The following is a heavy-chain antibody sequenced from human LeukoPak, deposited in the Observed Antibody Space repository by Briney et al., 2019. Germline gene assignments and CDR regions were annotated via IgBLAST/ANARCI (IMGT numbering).Heavy chain of an antibody. CDR3: ARAVRGYSYAYLPY. Sequence: GASVKVSCKASGYTFRSYGISWVRQAPGQGLEWMGWISAYDGNTNYAQKLQGRVTMTTDTSTSTAYMELRSLRSDDTAVYYCARAVRGYSYAYLPYWGQGTLVTVSS. D-gene: IGHD5-18*01. V-gene: IGHV1-18*01. CDR1: GYTFRSYG. J-gene: IGHJ4*02. CDR2: ISAYDGNT.